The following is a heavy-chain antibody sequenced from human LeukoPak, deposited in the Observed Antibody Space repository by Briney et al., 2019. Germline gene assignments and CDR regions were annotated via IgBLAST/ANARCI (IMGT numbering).Heavy chain of an antibody. D-gene: IGHD4-17*01. CDR1: GYTFTTYW. CDR3: ARHRLLTTALDS. V-gene: IGHV5-51*01. Sequence: GESLKISCEASGYTFTTYWIGWVRQMPGKGLEWMRIIWPSDSDTRYSPSFQGQVTISVDKSISTAYLQWSSLKASDTAIYYCARHRLLTTALDSWGQGTLVTVYS. CDR2: IWPSDSDT. J-gene: IGHJ5*01.